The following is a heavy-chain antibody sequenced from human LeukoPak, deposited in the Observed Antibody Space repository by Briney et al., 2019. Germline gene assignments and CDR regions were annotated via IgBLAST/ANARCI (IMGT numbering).Heavy chain of an antibody. Sequence: SETLSLTCTVSGGSISSYYWSWIRQPPGKGLEWIGEINHSGSTNYNPSLKSRVTISVDTSKNQFSLKLSSVTAADTAVYYCAGATSGEIDYWGQGTLVTVSS. D-gene: IGHD1-26*01. J-gene: IGHJ4*02. V-gene: IGHV4-34*01. CDR3: AGATSGEIDY. CDR1: GGSISSYY. CDR2: INHSGST.